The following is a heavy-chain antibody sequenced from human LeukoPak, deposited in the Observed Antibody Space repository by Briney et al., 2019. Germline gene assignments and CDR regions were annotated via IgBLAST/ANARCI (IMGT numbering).Heavy chain of an antibody. D-gene: IGHD1-1*01. V-gene: IGHV4-39*01. J-gene: IGHJ6*03. CDR1: GGSISSSSYY. Sequence: SETLSLTCTVSGGSISSSSYYWGWIRQPPGKGLEWIGSIYYSGSTYYNPSLKSRVTISVDTSKNQFSLKLSSVTAADTAVYYCARGRGTGKYYYYYYMDVWGKGTTVTVSS. CDR3: ARGRGTGKYYYYYYMDV. CDR2: IYYSGST.